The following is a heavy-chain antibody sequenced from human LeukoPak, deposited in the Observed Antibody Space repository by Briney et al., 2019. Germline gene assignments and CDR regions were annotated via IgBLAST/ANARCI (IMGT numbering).Heavy chain of an antibody. CDR2: ISAYNGNT. D-gene: IGHD6-19*01. J-gene: IGHJ6*02. CDR3: ARDYGIAVAGFFSVGGFRMDV. V-gene: IGHV1-18*01. CDR1: GYTFTSYG. Sequence: ASVKVSCKASGYTFTSYGISWVRQAPGQGLEWMGWISAYNGNTNYAQKPQGRVTMTTDTSTSTAYMELRSLRSDDTAVYYCARDYGIAVAGFFSVGGFRMDVWGQGTTVTVSS.